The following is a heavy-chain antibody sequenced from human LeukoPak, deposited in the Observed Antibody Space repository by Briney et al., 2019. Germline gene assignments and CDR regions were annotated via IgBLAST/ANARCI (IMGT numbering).Heavy chain of an antibody. CDR2: ISYDGSNK. CDR3: AKDDSSGSIGAFDI. Sequence: PGGSLRLSCAASGFTFSTYGMHWVRQAPGKGLEWVAVISYDGSNKYYADSIKGRFTISRDNSKNTLYLQMNSLRAEDTAVYYCAKDDSSGSIGAFDIWGQGTMVTVSS. V-gene: IGHV3-30*18. D-gene: IGHD3-22*01. J-gene: IGHJ3*02. CDR1: GFTFSTYG.